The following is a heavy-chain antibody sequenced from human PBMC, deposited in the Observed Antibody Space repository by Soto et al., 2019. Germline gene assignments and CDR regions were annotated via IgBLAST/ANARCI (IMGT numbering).Heavy chain of an antibody. V-gene: IGHV3-7*01. Sequence: EVQLVESGGGLVQPGGSLRLSCAASGFSISGSWMSWVRQAPGKGLEWVANIKQDGCERYHVDSVKGRFTISRDNTKNSLYLQMNSLRAEDTAVYYCAREGYAFSFDIWGQGTMVTVSS. CDR1: GFSISGSW. CDR3: AREGYAFSFDI. D-gene: IGHD2-15*01. CDR2: IKQDGCER. J-gene: IGHJ3*02.